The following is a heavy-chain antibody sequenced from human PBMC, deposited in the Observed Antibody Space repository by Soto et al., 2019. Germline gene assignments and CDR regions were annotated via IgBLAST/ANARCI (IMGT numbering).Heavy chain of an antibody. CDR2: ICNGKYR. CDR3: SRDGNPNSSSPFVIGY. J-gene: IGHJ4*02. CDR1: GGSVNSDNYY. D-gene: IGHD6-6*01. V-gene: IGHV4-61*01. Sequence: SETLSLTCSVSGGSVNSDNYYWGWIRQPPGKGLEWIACICNGKYRKYNHSLKSRVTISADPSKNKFSLELSSLSAADTAVYYCSRDGNPNSSSPFVIGYWGRGTLVTVSS.